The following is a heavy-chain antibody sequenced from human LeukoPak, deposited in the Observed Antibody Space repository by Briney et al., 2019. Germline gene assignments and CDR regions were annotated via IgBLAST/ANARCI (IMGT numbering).Heavy chain of an antibody. CDR2: IYYSGST. CDR3: ARHLDGVAGVYFDY. D-gene: IGHD6-19*01. Sequence: SETLSLTCTVSGGSISSSSYYWGWIRQPPGKGLEWIGSIYYSGSTYYNPSLKSRVTISVDTSKNQFSLRRSSVTAADTAVYYCARHLDGVAGVYFDYWGQGTLVTVSS. CDR1: GGSISSSSYY. J-gene: IGHJ4*02. V-gene: IGHV4-39*01.